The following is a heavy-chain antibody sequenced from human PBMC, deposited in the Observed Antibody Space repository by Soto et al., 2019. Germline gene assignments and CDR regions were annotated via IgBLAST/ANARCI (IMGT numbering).Heavy chain of an antibody. CDR2: INHSGST. D-gene: IGHD3-3*01. J-gene: IGHJ5*02. CDR3: ARGGRITIFGVVTRGWFDP. CDR1: GGSFSGYY. Sequence: SETLSLTCAVYGGSFSGYYWSWIRQPPGKGLEWIGEINHSGSTNYNPSLKSRVTISVDTSKNQFSLKLSSVTAADTAVYYCARGGRITIFGVVTRGWFDPWGQGTLVTVSS. V-gene: IGHV4-34*01.